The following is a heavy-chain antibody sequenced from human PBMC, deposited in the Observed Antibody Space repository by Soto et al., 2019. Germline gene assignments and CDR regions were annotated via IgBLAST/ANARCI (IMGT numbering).Heavy chain of an antibody. Sequence: ASVKVSCKASGYTFTSDGISWVRQAPGQGLEWMGWISAYNGNTNYAQKLQGRVTMTTDTSTSTAYMELRSLRSDDTAVYYCAIFLGREKYYDFWSGYYRADYYMDVWGKGTTVTVSS. D-gene: IGHD3-3*01. J-gene: IGHJ6*03. CDR2: ISAYNGNT. V-gene: IGHV1-18*01. CDR1: GYTFTSDG. CDR3: AIFLGREKYYDFWSGYYRADYYMDV.